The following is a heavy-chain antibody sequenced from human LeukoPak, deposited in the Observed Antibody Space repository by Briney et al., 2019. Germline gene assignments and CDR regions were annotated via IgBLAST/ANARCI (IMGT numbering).Heavy chain of an antibody. Sequence: SETLSLTCTVSGGSISSYYWSWIRQSPGKGLEWIGYIYYSGTTNYNPSLKSRVSISLDTSKNQFSLKLTSVTAADTATYYCARETSLAGFASGLGFNYWGQGILVTVSS. CDR1: GGSISSYY. V-gene: IGHV4-59*01. J-gene: IGHJ4*02. D-gene: IGHD6-19*01. CDR3: ARETSLAGFASGLGFNY. CDR2: IYYSGTT.